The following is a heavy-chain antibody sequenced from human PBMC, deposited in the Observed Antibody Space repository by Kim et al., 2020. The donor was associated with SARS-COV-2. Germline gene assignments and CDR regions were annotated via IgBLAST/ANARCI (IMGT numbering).Heavy chain of an antibody. D-gene: IGHD6-13*01. CDR1: GFTFSSYS. J-gene: IGHJ4*02. CDR3: ARGSIAAAGNGY. CDR2: ISSSSSYI. Sequence: GGSLRLSCAASGFTFSSYSMNWVRQAPGKGLEWVSSISSSSSYIYYADSVKGRFTISRDNAKNSLYLQMNSLRAEDTAVYYCARGSIAAAGNGYWGQGTLVTVSS. V-gene: IGHV3-21*01.